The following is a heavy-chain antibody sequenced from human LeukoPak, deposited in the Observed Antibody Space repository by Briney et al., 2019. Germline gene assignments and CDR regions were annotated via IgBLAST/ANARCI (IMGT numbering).Heavy chain of an antibody. CDR1: GGSISSYY. D-gene: IGHD3-9*01. V-gene: IGHV4-59*01. Sequence: SETLSLTCTVSGGSISSYYWSWIRQPPGKGLEWIGYIYYSGSTNYNPSLKSRVTISVDTSKNQFSLKLSSVTAADTAVYYCARELRYFDWLFAFDIWGQGTMVTVSS. CDR2: IYYSGST. CDR3: ARELRYFDWLFAFDI. J-gene: IGHJ3*02.